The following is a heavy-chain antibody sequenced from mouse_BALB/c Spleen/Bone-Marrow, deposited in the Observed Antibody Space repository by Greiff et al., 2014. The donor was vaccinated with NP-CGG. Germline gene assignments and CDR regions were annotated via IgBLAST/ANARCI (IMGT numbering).Heavy chain of an antibody. CDR3: ASPSDGNPFAY. CDR2: IDPSDSET. J-gene: IGHJ3*01. D-gene: IGHD2-1*01. V-gene: IGHV1-74*01. CDR1: GYSFTGYW. Sequence: QVQLHQPVPQLVRSGASVKISCKASGYSFTGYWMHWVKQRPGQGLEWIGMIDPSDSETRLNQKFKDKATLTVDKSSSTAYMQLSSPTSEDSAVYYCASPSDGNPFAYWGQGTLVTVSA.